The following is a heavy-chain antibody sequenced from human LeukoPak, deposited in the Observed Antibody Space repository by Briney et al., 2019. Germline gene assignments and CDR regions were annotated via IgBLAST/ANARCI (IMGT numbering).Heavy chain of an antibody. CDR2: ISSSSSYI. CDR1: VVTFSSYS. J-gene: IGHJ4*02. V-gene: IGHV3-21*01. D-gene: IGHD5-18*01. Sequence: PGGSLRLSCAPSVVTFSSYSMNWVRQAPGKGLEWVSSISSSSSYIYYADSVKGRFTIFRDNAKNSLYLQMNSLRAEATAVYYCAREGYSYGQSPYFDYWGQGTLVTVSS. CDR3: AREGYSYGQSPYFDY.